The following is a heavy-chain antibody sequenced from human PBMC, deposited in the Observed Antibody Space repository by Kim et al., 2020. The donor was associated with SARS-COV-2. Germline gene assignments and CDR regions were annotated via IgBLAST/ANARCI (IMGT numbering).Heavy chain of an antibody. CDR2: ISSSGDTI. V-gene: IGHV3-11*01. D-gene: IGHD1-20*01. Sequence: GGSLRLSCAASGFTFSDFHMSWIRQAPGKGLEWVSYISSSGDTIYYADSVKGRFTISRDSAKTSLYLQLNSLRAEDTAMYYCARTYKSSVGYWGQGNLVT. CDR3: ARTYKSSVGY. CDR1: GFTFSDFH. J-gene: IGHJ4*02.